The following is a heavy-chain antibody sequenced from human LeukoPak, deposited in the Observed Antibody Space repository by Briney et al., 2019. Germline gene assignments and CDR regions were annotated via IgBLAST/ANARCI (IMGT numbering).Heavy chain of an antibody. CDR2: IYHSGST. V-gene: IGHV4-39*07. Sequence: PSETLSLTCTVSGGSISSGDYYWSWIRQPPGKGLEWIGSIYHSGSTYYNPSLKSRVTISVDTSKNQFSLKLSSVTAADTAVYYCAGMVRGAFGYWGQGTLVTVSS. CDR1: GGSISSGDYY. J-gene: IGHJ4*02. D-gene: IGHD3-10*01. CDR3: AGMVRGAFGY.